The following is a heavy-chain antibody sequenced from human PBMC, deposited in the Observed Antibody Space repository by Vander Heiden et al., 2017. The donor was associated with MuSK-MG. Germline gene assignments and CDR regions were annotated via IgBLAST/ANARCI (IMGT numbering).Heavy chain of an antibody. CDR2: INHSGST. V-gene: IGHV4-34*01. D-gene: IGHD3-10*01. J-gene: IGHJ6*02. CDR1: GGSFSGYY. Sequence: QVQLQQWGAGLLKPSETLSLTCAVYGGSFSGYYWSWIRQPPGKGLEWIGEINHSGSTNYNPSLKSRVTISVDTSKNQFSLKLSSVTAADTAVYYCARGAVLWFGYYYGMDVWGQGTTVTVSS. CDR3: ARGAVLWFGYYYGMDV.